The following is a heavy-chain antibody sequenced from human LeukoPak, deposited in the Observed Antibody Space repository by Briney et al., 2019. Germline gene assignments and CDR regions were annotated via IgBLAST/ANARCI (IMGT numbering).Heavy chain of an antibody. CDR2: MSSSGTTI. Sequence: GGSLRLSCAVSGFTLSSYEMNWVRQAPGKGLEWVSYMSSSGTTIYYADSVKGRFTISRDNAKNSLYLQMNSLRAEDTAVYYCARVGVVVAATGNLWFDPWGQGTLVTVS. V-gene: IGHV3-48*03. CDR3: ARVGVVVAATGNLWFDP. J-gene: IGHJ5*02. D-gene: IGHD2-15*01. CDR1: GFTLSSYE.